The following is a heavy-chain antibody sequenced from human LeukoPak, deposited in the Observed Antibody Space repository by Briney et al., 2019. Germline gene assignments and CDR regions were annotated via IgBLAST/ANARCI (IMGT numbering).Heavy chain of an antibody. CDR1: GGSISSYY. D-gene: IGHD3-3*01. Sequence: SETLPLTCTVSGGSISSYYWSWIRQPAGKGLEWIGRIYTSGSTNYNPSLKSRVTMSVDTSKNQFSLKLSSVTAADTAVYYCARAQITIFGVVIIHWYFDLWGRGTLVTVSS. J-gene: IGHJ2*01. CDR3: ARAQITIFGVVIIHWYFDL. V-gene: IGHV4-4*07. CDR2: IYTSGST.